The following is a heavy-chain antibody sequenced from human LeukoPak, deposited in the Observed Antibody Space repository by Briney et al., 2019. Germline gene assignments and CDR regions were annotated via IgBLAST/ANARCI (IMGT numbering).Heavy chain of an antibody. V-gene: IGHV3-48*03. D-gene: IGHD3-10*02. CDR1: GFTVSSNY. CDR3: AELGTMIGGV. Sequence: QPGGSLRLSCAASGFTVSSNYMSWVRQAPGKGLEGVSYISSSGSTIYYADSVKGRFTISRDNAKNSLYLQMNSLRAEDTAVYYCAELGTMIGGVWGKGTTVTISS. J-gene: IGHJ6*04. CDR2: ISSSGSTI.